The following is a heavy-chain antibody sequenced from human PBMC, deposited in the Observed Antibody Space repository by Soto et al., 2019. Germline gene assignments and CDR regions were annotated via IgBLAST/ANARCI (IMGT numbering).Heavy chain of an antibody. V-gene: IGHV3-23*01. Sequence: GGSLRLSCAASGFTFSNSAMSWVRHVPGKGLGWAAGIRSSGGHTNYADSVKGRFTISRDNSKDTLYLQMNSLRAEDTALYYCAKVQEFCGFNCYIVDSWGQGVLVTVS. CDR3: AKVQEFCGFNCYIVDS. D-gene: IGHD2-21*02. J-gene: IGHJ4*02. CDR1: GFTFSNSA. CDR2: IRSSGGHT.